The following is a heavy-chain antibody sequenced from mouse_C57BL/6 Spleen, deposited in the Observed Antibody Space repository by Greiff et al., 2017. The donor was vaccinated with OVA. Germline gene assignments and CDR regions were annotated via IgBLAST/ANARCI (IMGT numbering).Heavy chain of an antibody. CDR1: GFTFSSYA. CDR2: ISDGGSYT. D-gene: IGHD4-1*01. CDR3: AREGVTGTGYFDY. Sequence: EVNVVESGGGLVKPGGSLKLSCAASGFTFSSYAMSWVRQTPEKRLEWVATISDGGSYTYYPDNVKGRFTLSRDNAKNNLYLQMSQLKSEDTAMYYCAREGVTGTGYFDYRGQGTTLTGSS. V-gene: IGHV5-4*01. J-gene: IGHJ2*01.